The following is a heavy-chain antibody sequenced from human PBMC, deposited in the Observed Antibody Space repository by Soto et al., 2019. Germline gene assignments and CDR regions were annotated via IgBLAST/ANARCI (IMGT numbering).Heavy chain of an antibody. V-gene: IGHV4-34*01. CDR3: ARFGYGDLDY. CDR2: INHNTNT. J-gene: IGHJ4*02. CDR1: GGSFSGSY. Sequence: SETLSLTCAVYGGSFSGSYWNWIRQPPGKGLEWIGEINHNTNTIYNPSLTSRVTISVDTSKNHFSLKLTSVTAADTAVYYCARFGYGDLDYWGQGTLVTVSS. D-gene: IGHD4-17*01.